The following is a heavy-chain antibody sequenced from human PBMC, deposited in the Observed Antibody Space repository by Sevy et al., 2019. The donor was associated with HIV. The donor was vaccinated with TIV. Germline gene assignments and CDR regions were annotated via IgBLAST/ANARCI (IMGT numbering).Heavy chain of an antibody. CDR3: ARDSHGEAFDI. CDR2: ISYDGSNK. CDR1: GFTFSSYA. V-gene: IGHV3-30-3*01. J-gene: IGHJ3*02. Sequence: GRSLRLSCAASGFTFSSYAMHWVRQAPGKGLEWVAVISYDGSNKYYADSVKGRFTISRDNSKNTLYLQMNSLRAEDTAVYYCARDSHGEAFDIWGQRTMVTVSS.